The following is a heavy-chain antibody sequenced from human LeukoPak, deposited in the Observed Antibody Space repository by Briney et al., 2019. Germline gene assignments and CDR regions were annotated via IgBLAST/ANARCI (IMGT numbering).Heavy chain of an antibody. V-gene: IGHV3-7*01. CDR1: GFTFSSYW. J-gene: IGHJ4*02. D-gene: IGHD3-10*01. CDR3: ARVYGSGSHTLSYFDY. CDR2: IKQDGSEK. Sequence: GGSLILSCAASGFTFSSYWMSWVRPAPGKGLEWMANIKQDGSEKYYVDSVNGRFTISRDNAKNSLYLQINSLRAEDTAVYYCARVYGSGSHTLSYFDYWGQGTLVSVSS.